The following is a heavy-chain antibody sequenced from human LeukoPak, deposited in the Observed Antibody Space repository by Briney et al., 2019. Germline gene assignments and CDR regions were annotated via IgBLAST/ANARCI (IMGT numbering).Heavy chain of an antibody. J-gene: IGHJ6*03. CDR3: ARGDYYYYMDV. V-gene: IGHV4-34*01. CDR1: GGSFSGYY. CDR2: INHSGST. Sequence: SETLSLTCAVYGGSFSGYYWSWIRQPPGKGLEWIGEINHSGSTNYNPSLKSRVTISVDTSKNQFSLKLSSVTAADTAVYYCARGDYYYYMDVWGKGTTVTASS.